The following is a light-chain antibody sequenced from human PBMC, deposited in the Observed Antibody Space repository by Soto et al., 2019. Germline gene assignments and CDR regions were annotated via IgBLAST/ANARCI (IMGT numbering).Light chain of an antibody. J-gene: IGLJ2*01. Sequence: QSALTQPASVSGSPGQSITISCTGTSSDVGSYNLVSWYQHHPGKAPKLIIYEVRKRPSGVSNRFSGSKSGNTASLTVSGLQAEDEADYYCCSYAGSSTFVVFGGGTKVTVL. CDR2: EVR. CDR1: SSDVGSYNL. V-gene: IGLV2-23*02. CDR3: CSYAGSSTFVV.